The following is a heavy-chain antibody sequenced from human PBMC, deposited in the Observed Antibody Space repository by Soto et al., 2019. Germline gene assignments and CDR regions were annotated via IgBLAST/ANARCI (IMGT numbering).Heavy chain of an antibody. CDR2: IYYSGST. J-gene: IGHJ4*02. CDR3: ASHHYGSALDY. V-gene: IGHV4-31*03. CDR1: GGSISSGGYY. D-gene: IGHD3-10*01. Sequence: QVQLQESGPGLVKPSQTLSLTCTVSGGSISSGGYYWSWIRQHPGKGLEWIGYIYYSGSTYYNPYLQSRVTISVDTSKNQFSLKLSSVTAADTAVYYCASHHYGSALDYWGQGTLVTVSS.